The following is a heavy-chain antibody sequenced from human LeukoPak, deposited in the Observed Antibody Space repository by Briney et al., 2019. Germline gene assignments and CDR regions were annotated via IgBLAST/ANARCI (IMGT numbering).Heavy chain of an antibody. CDR3: ARDRGAGNPFDP. D-gene: IGHD1-1*01. V-gene: IGHV3-74*01. CDR1: GFTFSSHW. J-gene: IGHJ5*02. Sequence: GGSLRLSCAASGFTFSSHWMHSVRQVPGKGLGWVSRITTDVTNTAYADSVRGRFTISRDNAKNTLYLQMNRLRAEDTAVYYCARDRGAGNPFDPWGQGTLVTVSS. CDR2: ITTDVTNT.